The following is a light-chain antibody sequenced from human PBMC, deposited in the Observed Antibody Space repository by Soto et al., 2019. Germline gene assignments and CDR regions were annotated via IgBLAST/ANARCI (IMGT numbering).Light chain of an antibody. CDR1: ESIRTW. Sequence: DVQMSQSPSTLSASIGDRVTITCRASESIRTWLAWYQHKPGKAPKFLIYDASSLESGVPSRFSGSGSGTEFTLTISNLQPDDFATYFCQQYSSSATSGQGTKV. CDR3: QQYSSSAT. V-gene: IGKV1-5*01. J-gene: IGKJ1*01. CDR2: DAS.